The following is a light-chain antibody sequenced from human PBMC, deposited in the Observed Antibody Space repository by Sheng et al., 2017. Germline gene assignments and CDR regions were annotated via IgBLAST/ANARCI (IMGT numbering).Light chain of an antibody. CDR2: GGS. CDR3: QQYGSSPELT. V-gene: IGKV3-20*01. Sequence: EIVMTQSPATLSVSPGERAALSCRASQSVSSNLAWYQQKPGQAPRLLIYGGSTRATGIPDRFSGSGSGTDFTLTISRLEPEDFAVYYCQQYGSSPELTFGGGTKVEIK. CDR1: QSVSSN. J-gene: IGKJ4*01.